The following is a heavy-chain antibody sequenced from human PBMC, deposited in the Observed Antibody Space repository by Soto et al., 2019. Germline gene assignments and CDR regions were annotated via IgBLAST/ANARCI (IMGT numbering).Heavy chain of an antibody. CDR1: GGSISSYY. CDR3: ARGNPAGFSWLVRVYWYFDL. CDR2: IYYSGGT. Sequence: QVQLQESGPGLVKPSETLSLTCTVSGGSISSYYWSWIRQPPGKGLEWIGYIYYSGGTNYNPSLSSRATISVDTSKNQFSRKLSAVTAADTAVYYCARGNPAGFSWLVRVYWYFDLWGRGTLVTVSS. V-gene: IGHV4-59*01. D-gene: IGHD6-19*01. J-gene: IGHJ2*01.